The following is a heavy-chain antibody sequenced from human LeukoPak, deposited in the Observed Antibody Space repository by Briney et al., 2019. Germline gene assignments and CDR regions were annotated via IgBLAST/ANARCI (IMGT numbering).Heavy chain of an antibody. CDR1: GFTFSSYA. CDR2: ISGSGGSA. CDR3: AKGRYESSGFNWAA. D-gene: IGHD3-22*01. Sequence: GGSLRLSCAASGFTFSSYAMSWVRQAPGKGLEWVSAISGSGGSAYYADSVKGRFTISRDNSKNTLYLQMNSLRAEDTAVYYCAKGRYESSGFNWAAWGQGTLVTVSS. J-gene: IGHJ4*02. V-gene: IGHV3-23*01.